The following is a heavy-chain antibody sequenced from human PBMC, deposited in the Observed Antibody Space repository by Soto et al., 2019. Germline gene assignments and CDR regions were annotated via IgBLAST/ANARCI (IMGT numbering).Heavy chain of an antibody. D-gene: IGHD5-12*01. CDR3: ARGGVDVGATSAFDY. V-gene: IGHV1-69*01. Sequence: QVQLVQSGAEVRKPGSSVKVSCKASGLTYSSSAISWVRQAPGQGPEWMGGINPILGTPDYAPKFQGRVTITADESKRTVYMDLGSLRSEDKAMLFFARGGVDVGATSAFDYWGQGTLVTVSS. J-gene: IGHJ4*02. CDR2: INPILGTP. CDR1: GLTYSSSA.